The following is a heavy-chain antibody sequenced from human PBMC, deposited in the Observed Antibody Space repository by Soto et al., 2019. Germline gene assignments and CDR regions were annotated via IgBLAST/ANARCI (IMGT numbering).Heavy chain of an antibody. Sequence: QVKLVESGGGVVQPGGSLRLSCTVSGFTFSRYGMHWVRRAPGKGLEWVAVIWYDGSKKYYADSVKGRFAISRDDSKNTLYLQMNSLRAEDTAVYSCARDLGTTNYYFDYWGQGTLVTVSS. CDR1: GFTFSRYG. D-gene: IGHD3-16*01. CDR3: ARDLGTTNYYFDY. CDR2: IWYDGSKK. V-gene: IGHV3-33*01. J-gene: IGHJ4*02.